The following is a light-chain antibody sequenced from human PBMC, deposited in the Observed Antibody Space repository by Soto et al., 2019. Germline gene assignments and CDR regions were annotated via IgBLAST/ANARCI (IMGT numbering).Light chain of an antibody. J-gene: IGLJ2*01. CDR3: SSYTASRTK. CDR1: NSDIGTYIY. Sequence: QSALTQPASVSGSPGQSITISCTGTNSDIGTYIYVSWYQQHPGKAPKLLIYDASNRPSGVSNRFSGSKSGNTASLTISGLQAEDEADYYCSSYTASRTKFGGGTKLTVL. CDR2: DAS. V-gene: IGLV2-14*01.